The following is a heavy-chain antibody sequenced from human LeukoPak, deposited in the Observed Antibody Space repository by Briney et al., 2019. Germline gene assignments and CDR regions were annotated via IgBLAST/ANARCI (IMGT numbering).Heavy chain of an antibody. CDR2: INPSGGST. J-gene: IGHJ4*02. Sequence: GASVKVSCKASGYTFTSYYMHWVRQAPGQGLEWMGIINPSGGSTSYAQKFQGRVTMTRDMSTSTVYMELSSLRSEDTAVYYCASSYDYVWGSYRYDLGYWGQGTLVTVSS. D-gene: IGHD3-16*02. CDR3: ASSYDYVWGSYRYDLGY. V-gene: IGHV1-46*01. CDR1: GYTFTSYY.